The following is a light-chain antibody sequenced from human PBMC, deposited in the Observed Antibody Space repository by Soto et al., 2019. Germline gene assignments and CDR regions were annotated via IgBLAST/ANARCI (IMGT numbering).Light chain of an antibody. J-gene: IGKJ5*01. CDR1: ENVRTF. CDR3: QQRSIWPLT. Sequence: EVVLTQSPATLSLSPGERATLSCRASENVRTFVDWYQQKPGQAPRLLIHGASNRATGIPARFSGSGSGTDFTLTISSLEAEDFAVYYCQQRSIWPLTFGQGTRLEIK. V-gene: IGKV3-11*01. CDR2: GAS.